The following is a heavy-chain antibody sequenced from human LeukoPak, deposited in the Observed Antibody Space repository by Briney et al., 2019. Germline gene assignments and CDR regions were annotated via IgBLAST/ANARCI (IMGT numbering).Heavy chain of an antibody. Sequence: SETLSLTCSVSGGSVNNYWWIWIRQPPGKGLEWIGYIYYSGSTSYNPSLKSRLTISVDTSLNQFSLKLSSVTAADTAVYYCATYCSGGDCYSKALDYWGQGILVTVSS. J-gene: IGHJ4*02. D-gene: IGHD2-15*01. CDR3: ATYCSGGDCYSKALDY. CDR1: GGSVNNYW. CDR2: IYYSGST. V-gene: IGHV4-59*02.